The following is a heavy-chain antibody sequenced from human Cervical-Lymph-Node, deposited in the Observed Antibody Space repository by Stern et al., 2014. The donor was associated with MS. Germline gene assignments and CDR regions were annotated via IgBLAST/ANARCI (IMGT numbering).Heavy chain of an antibody. V-gene: IGHV1-69*01. CDR3: ARGWSYESLTAYSY. CDR2: IIPVFGGA. CDR1: GSTFSSYA. J-gene: IGHJ4*02. Sequence: QVQLVESGAGVKKPGSSVKVSCEASGSTFSSYAISWVRQAPGKGLEWMGGIIPVFGGANYAPKFQGSVTITADESTSTRNMQLSSLRSEDTAVYYCARGWSYESLTAYSYWGQGTLVTVSS. D-gene: IGHD3-9*01.